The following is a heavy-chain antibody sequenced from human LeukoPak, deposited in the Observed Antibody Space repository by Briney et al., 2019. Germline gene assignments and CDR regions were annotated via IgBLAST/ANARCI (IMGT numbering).Heavy chain of an antibody. Sequence: SETLSLACTVSGGSISSYYWSWIRQPPGKGLEWIGDIYYSGSTNYNPSLKSRVTRSVDTSKNQSSLKLSSVTAADTAVYYCARVEVVITDGYYYYYMDVWGKGTTVTVSS. J-gene: IGHJ6*03. D-gene: IGHD3-22*01. CDR2: IYYSGST. CDR1: GGSISSYY. CDR3: ARVEVVITDGYYYYYMDV. V-gene: IGHV4-59*12.